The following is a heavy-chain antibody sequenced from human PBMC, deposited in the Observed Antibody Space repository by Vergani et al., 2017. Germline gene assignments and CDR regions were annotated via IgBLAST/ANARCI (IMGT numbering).Heavy chain of an antibody. Sequence: QVQLQQWGAGLLKPSETLSLTCAVYGGSLSSYYWSWIRQPPGKGLEWIGEINHSGSTNYNPSLKSRVTISVDTSKNQFSLKLSSVTAADTAVYYCARVRNYYYYYMDVWGKGTTVTVSS. CDR1: GGSLSSYY. V-gene: IGHV4-34*01. J-gene: IGHJ6*03. CDR3: ARVRNYYYYYMDV. CDR2: INHSGST.